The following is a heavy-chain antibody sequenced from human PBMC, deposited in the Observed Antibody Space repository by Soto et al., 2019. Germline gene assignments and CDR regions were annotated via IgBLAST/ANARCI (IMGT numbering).Heavy chain of an antibody. J-gene: IGHJ4*02. CDR1: GDSIISSSYY. V-gene: IGHV4-39*01. CDR2: IYYSGST. Sequence: PSETLSLTCTVSGDSIISSSYYWGWICQPPGKGLEWIGSIYYSGSTYYNPSLKSRVTISVDTSKNQFSLKLSSVTAADTAVYYCARSSGSYYLNSDYWGQGTLVTVSS. CDR3: ARSSGSYYLNSDY. D-gene: IGHD3-10*01.